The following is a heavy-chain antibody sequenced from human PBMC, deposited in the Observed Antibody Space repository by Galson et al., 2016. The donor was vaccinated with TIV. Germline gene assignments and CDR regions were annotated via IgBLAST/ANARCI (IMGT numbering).Heavy chain of an antibody. Sequence: SVKVSCKASGYTFTSFDISWIRQAPGQGLEWMGWMSPSNGNTGYAQKFRGRITMTRHPSTTTVYVELSGLTSEDTAVYFCARGVLGYSANWDYYFDYWGQGTLVTVSS. D-gene: IGHD6-13*01. CDR3: ARGVLGYSANWDYYFDY. V-gene: IGHV1-8*01. J-gene: IGHJ4*02. CDR2: MSPSNGNT. CDR1: GYTFTSFD.